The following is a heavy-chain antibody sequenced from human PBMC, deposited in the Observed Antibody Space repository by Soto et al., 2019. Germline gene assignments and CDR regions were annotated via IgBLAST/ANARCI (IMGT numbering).Heavy chain of an antibody. CDR1: GYSFTAYF. V-gene: IGHV1-46*01. Sequence: QVELVQSGAEVKKPGASVTVSCKASGYSFTAYFMHWVRQAPGQGLEWVGRINPNSGSTSYAQKFHGRVTMTRDTSTSTIYMELSSLRSDDTAVFYCARGSGSFVYGMDVWGQGTTVTVSS. D-gene: IGHD3-10*01. J-gene: IGHJ6*02. CDR2: INPNSGST. CDR3: ARGSGSFVYGMDV.